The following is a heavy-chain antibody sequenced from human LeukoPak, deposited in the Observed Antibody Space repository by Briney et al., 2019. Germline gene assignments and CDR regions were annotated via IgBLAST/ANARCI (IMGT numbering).Heavy chain of an antibody. CDR3: ARDKQLWSLGDYYYGMDV. Sequence: QPGRSLRLSCAASGFTFSSYAMHWVRQAPGKGLEWVAVISYDGSNKYYADSVKGRFTISRDNSKNTLYLQMNSLRAEDTAVYYCARDKQLWSLGDYYYGMDVWGKGTTVTVSS. V-gene: IGHV3-30*04. CDR1: GFTFSSYA. J-gene: IGHJ6*04. CDR2: ISYDGSNK. D-gene: IGHD5-18*01.